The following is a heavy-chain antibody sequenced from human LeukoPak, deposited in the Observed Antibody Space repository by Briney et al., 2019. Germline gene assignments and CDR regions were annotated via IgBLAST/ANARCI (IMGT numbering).Heavy chain of an antibody. Sequence: GGSLRLSCAASGFTFDDYAMHWVRQAPGKGLEWVSGISWNSGSIGYADSVKGRFTISRDNAKNSLYLQMNSLRAEDTAVYYCAREGYWAFDIWGQGTMVTVSS. D-gene: IGHD2-8*02. CDR3: AREGYWAFDI. CDR1: GFTFDDYA. V-gene: IGHV3-9*01. J-gene: IGHJ3*02. CDR2: ISWNSGSI.